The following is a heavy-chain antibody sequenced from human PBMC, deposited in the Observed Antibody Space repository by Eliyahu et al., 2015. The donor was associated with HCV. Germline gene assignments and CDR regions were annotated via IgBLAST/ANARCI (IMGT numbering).Heavy chain of an antibody. CDR1: GGSFSGYY. Sequence: QVQLQQWGAGLLKPSETLSLTCAVYGGSFSGYYWSWIRQPPGKGLEWIGEINHSGSTNYNPSLKSRVTISVDTSKNQFSLKLSSVTAADTAVYYCASGFLTGPTLMWYWGQGTLVTVSS. V-gene: IGHV4-34*01. CDR2: INHSGST. J-gene: IGHJ4*02. CDR3: ASGFLTGPTLMWY. D-gene: IGHD3-9*01.